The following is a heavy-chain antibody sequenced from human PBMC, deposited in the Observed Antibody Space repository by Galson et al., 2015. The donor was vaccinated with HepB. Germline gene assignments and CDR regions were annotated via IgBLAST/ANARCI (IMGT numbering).Heavy chain of an antibody. J-gene: IGHJ4*02. CDR1: GFTFSSYG. Sequence: SLRLSCAASGFTFSSYGMHWVRQAPGKGLEWVAVISYDGSNKYYADSVKGRFTISRDNSKNTLYLQMNSLRAEDTAVYYCAKNEGGKIAAAGGEYYFDYWGQGTLVTVSS. D-gene: IGHD6-13*01. CDR2: ISYDGSNK. V-gene: IGHV3-30*18. CDR3: AKNEGGKIAAAGGEYYFDY.